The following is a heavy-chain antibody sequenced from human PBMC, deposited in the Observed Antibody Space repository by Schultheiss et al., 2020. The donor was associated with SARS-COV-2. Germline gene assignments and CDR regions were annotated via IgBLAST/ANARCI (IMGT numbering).Heavy chain of an antibody. V-gene: IGHV4-34*01. J-gene: IGHJ5*02. CDR2: INHSGST. D-gene: IGHD2-15*01. CDR3: ARRYCSGGSCYHNWFDP. CDR1: GGSFSGYY. Sequence: SETLSLTCAVYGGSFSGYYWSWIRQPPGKGLEWIGEINHSGSTNYNPSLKSRVTISVDTSKNQFSLKLSSVTAADTAVYYCARRYCSGGSCYHNWFDPWGQGTLVTVSS.